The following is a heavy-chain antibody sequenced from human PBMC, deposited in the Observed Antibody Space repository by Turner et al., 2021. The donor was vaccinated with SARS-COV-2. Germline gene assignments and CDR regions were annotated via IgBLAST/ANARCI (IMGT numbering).Heavy chain of an antibody. CDR2: LSSSSSTI. V-gene: IGHV3-48*02. D-gene: IGHD4-17*01. J-gene: IGHJ6*02. CDR1: GFTFSSYF. CDR3: ARADYGGNNYYYGMDV. Sequence: EVQLVESGGGLVQPGGSLRLSCAASGFTFSSYFMNWVRQAPGKGLEWGSYLSSSSSTIYYADSVKGRFTISRDNAKNSLYLQMNSLRDEDTAVYYCARADYGGNNYYYGMDVWGQGTTVTVSS.